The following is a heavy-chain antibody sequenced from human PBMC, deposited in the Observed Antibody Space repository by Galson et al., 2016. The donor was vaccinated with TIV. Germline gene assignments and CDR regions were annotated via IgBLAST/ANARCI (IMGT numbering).Heavy chain of an antibody. V-gene: IGHV3-11*05. CDR3: ARGSLDL. CDR2: ISSTGFLT. CDR1: GFTFSDYY. J-gene: IGHJ5*02. Sequence: SLRLSCAVSGFTFSDYYMVWVRQAPGKGLQWVSYISSTGFLTNYADSVKGRFTVSRDNAKDSVFLQRNSLTAEDTAVYYCARGSLDLWGQGTLVTVSS.